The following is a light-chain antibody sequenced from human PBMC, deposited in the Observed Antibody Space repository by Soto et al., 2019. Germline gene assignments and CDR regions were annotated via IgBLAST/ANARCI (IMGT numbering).Light chain of an antibody. V-gene: IGLV1-40*01. CDR3: QSYASSLTRV. CDR1: TCNIGGGYD. J-gene: IGLJ2*01. Sequence: QSVLTQPPSVSGAPGQRVTISCTGSTCNIGGGYDVHWYQQLPGTAPKLLIYGNSNRPSGVPERFSGSKSGTSASLPITGLQAEDEADYYCQSYASSLTRVFGGGTKVTVL. CDR2: GNS.